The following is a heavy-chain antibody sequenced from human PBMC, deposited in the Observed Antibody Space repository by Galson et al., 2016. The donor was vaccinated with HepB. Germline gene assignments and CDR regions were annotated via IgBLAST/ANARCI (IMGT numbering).Heavy chain of an antibody. CDR2: VLWSGIT. Sequence: SETLSLTCTVSGGSISSGSYYWSWIRQPPGKGLEWIGNVLWSGITKYNPSLKSRVTISIDTSRNQFALRLNSVTAADTAVYYCARDGRPRYPYGMDVWGKGTTVTVSS. J-gene: IGHJ6*04. CDR3: ARDGRPRYPYGMDV. V-gene: IGHV4-61*01. CDR1: GGSISSGSYY. D-gene: IGHD3-9*01.